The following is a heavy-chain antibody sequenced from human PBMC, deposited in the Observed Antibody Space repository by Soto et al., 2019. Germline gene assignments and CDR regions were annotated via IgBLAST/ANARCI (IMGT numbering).Heavy chain of an antibody. CDR3: ARTGSQFTGAFDI. D-gene: IGHD1-26*01. CDR1: GFTFSSYG. J-gene: IGHJ3*02. V-gene: IGHV3-33*01. Sequence: GGSLRLSCAASGFTFSSYGMHWVRQAPGMGLEWVAVIWYDGSNKYYADSVKGRFTISRDNSKNTLYLQMNGLRAEDTAVYYCARTGSQFTGAFDIWGQGTMVTVSS. CDR2: IWYDGSNK.